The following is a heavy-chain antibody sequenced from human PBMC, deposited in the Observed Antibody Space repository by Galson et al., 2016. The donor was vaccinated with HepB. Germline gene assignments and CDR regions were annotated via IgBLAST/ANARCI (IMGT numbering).Heavy chain of an antibody. CDR3: AKEFYGDYDRGH. CDR1: GFTFNNYA. J-gene: IGHJ4*02. Sequence: SLRLSCATSGFTFNNYAMSWVRQAPGKGLDWVSAISAGGTSTYYSDSVNGRFTISRDNSKGMLYLYMNSLRAEDTAVYYCAKEFYGDYDRGHWGQGILVIVSS. D-gene: IGHD4-17*01. CDR2: ISAGGTST. V-gene: IGHV3-23*01.